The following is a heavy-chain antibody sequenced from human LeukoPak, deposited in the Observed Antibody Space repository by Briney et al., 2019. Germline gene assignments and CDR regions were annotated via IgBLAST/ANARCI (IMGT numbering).Heavy chain of an antibody. V-gene: IGHV4-34*01. CDR3: ARGQYNWNYRAFDI. CDR1: GGSLSGYY. D-gene: IGHD1-7*01. J-gene: IGHJ3*02. CDR2: INHSGST. Sequence: SETLSLTCAVSGGSLSGYYWTWIRQPPGKGLEWIGEINHSGSTNYNPSLKSRVTISVDTSKNQFSLKLSSVTAADTAVYYCARGQYNWNYRAFDIWGQGTMVTVSS.